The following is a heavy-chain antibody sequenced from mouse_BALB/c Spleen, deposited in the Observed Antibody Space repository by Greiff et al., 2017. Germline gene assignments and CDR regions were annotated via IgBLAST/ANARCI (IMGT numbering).Heavy chain of an antibody. D-gene: IGHD2-4*01. CDR3: ARFDYDWGFDY. CDR1: GFTFSSFG. J-gene: IGHJ2*01. Sequence: DVLLVESGGGLVQPGGSRKLSCAASGFTFSSFGMHWVRQAPEKGLEWVAYISSGSSTIYYADTVKGRFTISRDNPKNTLFLQMTSLRSEDTAMYYCARFDYDWGFDYWGQGTTLTVSS. CDR2: ISSGSSTI. V-gene: IGHV5-17*02.